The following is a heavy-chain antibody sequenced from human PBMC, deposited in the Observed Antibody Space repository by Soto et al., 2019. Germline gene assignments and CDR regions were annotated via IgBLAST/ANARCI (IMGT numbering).Heavy chain of an antibody. D-gene: IGHD3-22*01. CDR2: MYNSGST. J-gene: IGHJ4*02. CDR3: ARHADIIGRGYFSDPNPFDS. CDR1: GGSISRHY. Sequence: QVQLQESGPGLVKTSETLSLTCTVSGGSISRHYWSWIRQRPGRGLEWIGYMYNSGSTNYNPFLKSRVTISVDTSKNQFSLRLSSVTAADTAVYYCARHADIIGRGYFSDPNPFDSWGQGTLVTVSS. V-gene: IGHV4-59*08.